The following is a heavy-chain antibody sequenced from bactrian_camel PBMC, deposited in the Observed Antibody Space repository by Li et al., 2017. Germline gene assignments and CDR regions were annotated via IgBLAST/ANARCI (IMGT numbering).Heavy chain of an antibody. CDR1: GFTFSTSA. J-gene: IGHJ4*01. Sequence: DVQLVESGGGLVQPGGSLRLSCTASGFTFSTSAMSWVRQAPGKGLEWVSAIDPDGGTTYYADSVKGRFTISQDTAKNTVYLQMNSLKPEDTAMYYCNRACFDLVAGAVDYWGQGTQVTVS. V-gene: IGHV3S40*01. CDR3: NRACFDLVAGAVDY. CDR2: IDPDGGTT. D-gene: IGHD6*01.